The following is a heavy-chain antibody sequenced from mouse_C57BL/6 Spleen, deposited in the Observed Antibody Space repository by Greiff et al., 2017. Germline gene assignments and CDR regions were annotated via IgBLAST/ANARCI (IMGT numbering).Heavy chain of an antibody. Sequence: ESGPGLVKPSQSLSLTCSVTGYSITSGYYWNWIRQFPGNKLEWMGYISYDGSNNYNPSLKNRISITRDTSKNQFFLKLNSVTTEDTATYYGARGDYDGDYWGQGTTLTVSS. CDR2: ISYDGSN. D-gene: IGHD2-4*01. V-gene: IGHV3-6*01. CDR1: GYSITSGYY. CDR3: ARGDYDGDY. J-gene: IGHJ2*01.